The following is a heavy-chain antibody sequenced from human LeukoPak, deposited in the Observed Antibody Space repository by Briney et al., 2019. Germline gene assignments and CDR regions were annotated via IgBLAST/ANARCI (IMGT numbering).Heavy chain of an antibody. CDR2: ISYSSSYI. Sequence: PGGSLRLSCAASGFTFSSYSMNWVRQAPGKGLEWVSSISYSSSYIYYADSMKGRFTISRDNAKNSLYLQMNSLRADDTAVYYCARAVYCSGSSCYSYSFDYWGQGTLVTVSS. V-gene: IGHV3-21*06. CDR3: ARAVYCSGSSCYSYSFDY. D-gene: IGHD2-15*01. J-gene: IGHJ4*02. CDR1: GFTFSSYS.